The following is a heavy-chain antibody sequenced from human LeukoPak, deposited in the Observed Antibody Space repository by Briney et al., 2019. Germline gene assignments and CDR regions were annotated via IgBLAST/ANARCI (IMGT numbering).Heavy chain of an antibody. J-gene: IGHJ4*02. D-gene: IGHD4-11*01. CDR2: IYHSGDT. CDR1: GGSISSFY. CDR3: AREATVTTYYFDY. V-gene: IGHV4-59*12. Sequence: SETLSLTCTVSGGSISSFYWNWIRQPPGKGLEWIAYIYHSGDTRYNPSLKSRVTISVDTSKSQFSLKLSSVTAADTAVYYCAREATVTTYYFDYWGQGTLVTVSS.